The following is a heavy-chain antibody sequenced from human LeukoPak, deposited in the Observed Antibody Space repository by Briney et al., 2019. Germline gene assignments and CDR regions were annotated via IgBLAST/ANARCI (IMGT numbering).Heavy chain of an antibody. CDR1: DFTFSSYP. CDR3: AREERQGFDY. J-gene: IGHJ4*02. V-gene: IGHV3-21*01. Sequence: PGGSLRLSCAASDFTFSSYPMNWVRQAPGKGLEWVSSIGTSSDSIYYADSVKGRFTISRDNAKNSLYLQMNSLRVKDTAVYYCAREERQGFDYWGQGTLVTVSS. D-gene: IGHD1-1*01. CDR2: IGTSSDSI.